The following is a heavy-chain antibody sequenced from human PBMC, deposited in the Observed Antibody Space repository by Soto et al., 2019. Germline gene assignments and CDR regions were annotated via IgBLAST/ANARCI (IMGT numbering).Heavy chain of an antibody. CDR2: INAGNGNT. Sequence: QVQLVQSGAEEKKPGASVKVSCKASGYTFTAYAMHWVRQAPGQRLEWMGWINAGNGNTRYSQKFQTRVTITSDTSASTAPMELSSLRFEDTAVYYCARSAISPFGGLIGPFDYWGQGNLVAVSS. J-gene: IGHJ4*02. CDR3: ARSAISPFGGLIGPFDY. V-gene: IGHV1-3*05. CDR1: GYTFTAYA. D-gene: IGHD3-16*02.